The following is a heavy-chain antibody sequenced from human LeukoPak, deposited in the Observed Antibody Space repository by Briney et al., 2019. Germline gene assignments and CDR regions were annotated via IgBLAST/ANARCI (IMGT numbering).Heavy chain of an antibody. CDR2: ISSSSSYI. D-gene: IGHD3-3*01. CDR3: ASYDFWSGSSFDY. CDR1: GFTFNSYS. Sequence: GGSLRLSCAASGFTFNSYSMNWVRQAPGKGLEWVSSISSSSSYIYYADSVKGRFTISRDNAKNSLYLQMNSLRAEDTAVYYCASYDFWSGSSFDYWGQGTLVTVSS. J-gene: IGHJ4*02. V-gene: IGHV3-21*01.